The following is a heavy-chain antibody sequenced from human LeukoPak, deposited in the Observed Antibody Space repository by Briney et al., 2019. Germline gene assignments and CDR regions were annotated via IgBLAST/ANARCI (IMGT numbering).Heavy chain of an antibody. V-gene: IGHV3-30*18. CDR3: AKVFFSGSYYAASDY. J-gene: IGHJ4*02. D-gene: IGHD1-26*01. Sequence: QPGRCLRLSCAASGFTFSTYGMHWVRQAPGRGLEWVAVISYDGSNKYYADSVKGRFTISRDNSKNTLYLQMNSLGAEDTAVYYCAKVFFSGSYYAASDYWGQGTLVTVSS. CDR1: GFTFSTYG. CDR2: ISYDGSNK.